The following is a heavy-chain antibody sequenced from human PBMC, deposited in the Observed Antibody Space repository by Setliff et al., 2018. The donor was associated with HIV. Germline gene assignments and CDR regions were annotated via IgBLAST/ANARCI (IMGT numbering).Heavy chain of an antibody. D-gene: IGHD2-2*01. V-gene: IGHV4-4*07. CDR2: IYSNGNT. J-gene: IGHJ4*02. Sequence: SETLSLTCTVSGGSISGYYWSWIRQPAGKRLEWIGRIYSNGNTNYNPSLKGRVTMSVSTSKNQFSLNLSSVTAANTAVYYCTTVVPAAIPYFDYWGQGALVTVSS. CDR1: GGSISGYY. CDR3: TTVVPAAIPYFDY.